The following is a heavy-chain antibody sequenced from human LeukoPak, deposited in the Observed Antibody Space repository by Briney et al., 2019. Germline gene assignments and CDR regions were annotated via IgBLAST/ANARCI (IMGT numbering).Heavy chain of an antibody. D-gene: IGHD6-19*01. J-gene: IGHJ4*02. CDR3: AKDGIAVAGTDY. CDR1: GFTFSSYA. CDR2: ISGSGGST. Sequence: PGGSLRLSCAASGFTFSSYAMSWVRQAPGKGLEWVSAISGSGGSTYYADSVKGRFTSSRDNSKNSLYLQMISLRAEDTAVYYCAKDGIAVAGTDYWGQGTLVTVSS. V-gene: IGHV3-23*01.